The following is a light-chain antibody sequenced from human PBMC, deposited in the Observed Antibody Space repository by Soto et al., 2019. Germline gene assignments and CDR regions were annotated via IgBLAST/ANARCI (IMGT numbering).Light chain of an antibody. CDR3: QQRSSWPLT. J-gene: IGKJ4*01. CDR1: QSVSWY. Sequence: EIVLTQSPATLSLSPGERATLSCRASQSVSWYLAWFQQKPGQAPRLLIYDASNRATGIPARFSGSGSGTDFTLIINSLEPEDVAVYYCQQRSSWPLTFGGGTKVEIK. V-gene: IGKV3-11*01. CDR2: DAS.